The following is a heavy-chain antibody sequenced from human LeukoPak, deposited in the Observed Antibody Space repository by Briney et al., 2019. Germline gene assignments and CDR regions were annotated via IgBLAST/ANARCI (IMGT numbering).Heavy chain of an antibody. V-gene: IGHV3-30*04. CDR3: ARDKKGGLRYCDWSRNYYYYGMDV. Sequence: PGRSLRLSCAASVFTFSSYAMHWVRQAPGKGLEWVAVISYDGSNKYYADSVKGRFTLSRDHSKNTLYLQMNSLRAEDTAVYYCARDKKGGLRYCDWSRNYYYYGMDVWGQGTTVTVSS. CDR2: ISYDGSNK. J-gene: IGHJ6*02. CDR1: VFTFSSYA. D-gene: IGHD3-9*01.